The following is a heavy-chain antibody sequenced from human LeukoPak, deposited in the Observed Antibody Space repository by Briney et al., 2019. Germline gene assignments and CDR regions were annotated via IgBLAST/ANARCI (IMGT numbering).Heavy chain of an antibody. Sequence: SSETLSLTCTVSGGSISSSSYWWGWIRQPPGKGLEWIGSIHYSGSTYYNPSLKSRITISVDTSKNQFSLKLSSVTAADTAVYYCARGVLVVVPAAILPYYYMDVWGKGTTVTVSS. CDR1: GGSISSSSYW. V-gene: IGHV4-39*07. CDR2: IHYSGST. CDR3: ARGVLVVVPAAILPYYYMDV. J-gene: IGHJ6*03. D-gene: IGHD2-2*01.